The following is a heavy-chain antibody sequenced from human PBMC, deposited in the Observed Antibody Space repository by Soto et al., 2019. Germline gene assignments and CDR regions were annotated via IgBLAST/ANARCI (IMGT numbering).Heavy chain of an antibody. Sequence: ASVKVSCKASGYTFTSYYMHWVRQAPGQGLEWMGIINPSGGSTSYAQKFQGRVTMTRDTSTSTVYMELSSLRSEDTAVYYCARDQVVLWFGELVPMQNYYYYYGMDVWGHGTTVTFS. CDR3: ARDQVVLWFGELVPMQNYYYYYGMDV. CDR2: INPSGGST. V-gene: IGHV1-46*01. J-gene: IGHJ6*02. D-gene: IGHD3-10*01. CDR1: GYTFTSYY.